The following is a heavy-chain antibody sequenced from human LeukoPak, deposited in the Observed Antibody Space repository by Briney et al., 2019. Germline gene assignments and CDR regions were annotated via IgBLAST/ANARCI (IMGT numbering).Heavy chain of an antibody. J-gene: IGHJ3*02. CDR2: ISDSGDT. Sequence: SETLSLTCTVSGVSISSYYWGWIRQPPGKGLEWIGHISDSGDTNYNPSLKSRVTISVDTSKKQFSLKLSSVTTADTAVYYCARDSYYDTSGYFNDTFDMWGQGTLVTVSS. CDR3: ARDSYYDTSGYFNDTFDM. D-gene: IGHD3-22*01. CDR1: GVSISSYY. V-gene: IGHV4-59*01.